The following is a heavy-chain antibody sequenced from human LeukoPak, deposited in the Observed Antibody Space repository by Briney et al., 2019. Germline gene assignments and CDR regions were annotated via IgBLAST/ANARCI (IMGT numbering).Heavy chain of an antibody. CDR1: GGSFSGYY. D-gene: IGHD3-10*01. V-gene: IGHV4-34*01. CDR3: ARHLWFGELLECYGMDV. J-gene: IGHJ6*02. Sequence: SETLSLTCAVYGGSFSGYYWSWIRQPPGKGLEWIGEINHSGSTNYNPSLKSRVTISVDTSKNQFSLKLSSVTAADTAVYYCARHLWFGELLECYGMDVWGQGTTVTVSS. CDR2: INHSGST.